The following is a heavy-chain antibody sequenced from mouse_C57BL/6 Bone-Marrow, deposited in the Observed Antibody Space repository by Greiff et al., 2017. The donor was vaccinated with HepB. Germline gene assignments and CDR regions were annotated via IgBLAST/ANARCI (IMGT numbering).Heavy chain of an antibody. CDR2: IYPRSGNT. CDR1: GYTFTSYG. D-gene: IGHD1-1*01. Sequence: QVHVKQSGAELARPGASVKLSCKASGYTFTSYGISWVKQRTGQGLEWIGEIYPRSGNTYYNEKFKGKATLTADKSSSTAYMELRSLTSEDSAVYVCARPLTTVTTGYWGQGTTLTVSS. CDR3: ARPLTTVTTGY. V-gene: IGHV1-81*01. J-gene: IGHJ2*01.